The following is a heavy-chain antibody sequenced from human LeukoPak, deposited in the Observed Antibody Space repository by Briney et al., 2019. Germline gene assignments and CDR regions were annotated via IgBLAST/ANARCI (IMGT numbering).Heavy chain of an antibody. Sequence: ASVKVSCKASGYTFTGYYMHWVRQAPGQGLEWMGWINPNSGGTNYAQKFQGRVTMTRDTSISTAYMELSRLRSDDTAVYYCAGDIVVVVAANFGFDPWGQGTLVTVSS. V-gene: IGHV1-2*02. D-gene: IGHD2-15*01. CDR1: GYTFTGYY. CDR2: INPNSGGT. J-gene: IGHJ5*02. CDR3: AGDIVVVVAANFGFDP.